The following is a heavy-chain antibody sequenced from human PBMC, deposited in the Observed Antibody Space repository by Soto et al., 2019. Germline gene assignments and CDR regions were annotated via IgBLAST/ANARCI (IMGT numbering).Heavy chain of an antibody. Sequence: QVQVVESGGGVVQPGRSLRLSCTASGFTFSGHAMHWVSQPPGKGLEWVAQIWYDGSNKYYADSVKGRFTISRDNSKNTMYVQMDSLRVEDTAVDYCARDGQSLAPYALDVWVQGTSVTVSS. D-gene: IGHD6-19*01. CDR2: IWYDGSNK. CDR1: GFTFSGHA. CDR3: ARDGQSLAPYALDV. V-gene: IGHV3-33*01. J-gene: IGHJ6*02.